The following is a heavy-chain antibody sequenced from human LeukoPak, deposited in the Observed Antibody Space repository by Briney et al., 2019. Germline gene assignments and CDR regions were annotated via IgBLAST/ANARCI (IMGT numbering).Heavy chain of an antibody. CDR3: AREKGTITMVRGNWFDP. Sequence: SETLSLTCAVSGGSISSGGYSWSWIRQPPGKGLEWIGYIYHSGSTYYNPSLKSRVTISVDRSKNQLSLKLSSVTAADTAVYYCAREKGTITMVRGNWFDPWGQGTLVTVSS. V-gene: IGHV4-30-2*01. CDR1: GGSISSGGYS. CDR2: IYHSGST. J-gene: IGHJ5*02. D-gene: IGHD3-10*01.